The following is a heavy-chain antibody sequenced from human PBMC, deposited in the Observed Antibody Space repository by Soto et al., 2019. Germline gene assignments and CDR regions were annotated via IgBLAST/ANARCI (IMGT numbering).Heavy chain of an antibody. D-gene: IGHD6-13*01. Sequence: SVKVSCKASGGTFSSYTISWVRQAPGQGLEWMGRIIPILGIANYAQKFQGRVTITADKSTSTAYMELSSLRSEDTAVYYCARPHSSSWYGEYFQHWGQGTLVTVSS. CDR1: GGTFSSYT. J-gene: IGHJ1*01. CDR2: IIPILGIA. CDR3: ARPHSSSWYGEYFQH. V-gene: IGHV1-69*02.